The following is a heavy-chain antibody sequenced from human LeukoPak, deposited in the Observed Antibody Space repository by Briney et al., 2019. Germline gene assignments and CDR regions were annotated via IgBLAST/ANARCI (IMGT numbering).Heavy chain of an antibody. J-gene: IGHJ3*02. CDR2: IYYSGST. CDR3: ARHDPTEDGYGAFDI. V-gene: IGHV4-39*01. Sequence: KASETLSPTCTVSGGSISSSSYYWGWIRQPPGKGLEWIGSIYYSGSTYYNPSLKSRVTISVDTSKNQFSLKLSSVTAADTAVYYCARHDPTEDGYGAFDIWGQGTMVTVSS. CDR1: GGSISSSSYY. D-gene: IGHD5-24*01.